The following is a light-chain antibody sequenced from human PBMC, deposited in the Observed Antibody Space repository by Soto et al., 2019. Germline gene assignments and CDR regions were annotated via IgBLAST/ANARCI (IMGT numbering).Light chain of an antibody. CDR3: CSYAGSYTVI. CDR2: DVS. V-gene: IGLV2-11*01. J-gene: IGLJ2*01. CDR1: SSDVGFYNY. Sequence: QSALTQPRSVSGSPGQSVTLSCTGTSSDVGFYNYVSWYQQHPGKAPKLMISDVSGRPSGVPDRFSGSKSGNTASLTISGLQAEDEAEYYCCSYAGSYTVIFGGGTKLTVL.